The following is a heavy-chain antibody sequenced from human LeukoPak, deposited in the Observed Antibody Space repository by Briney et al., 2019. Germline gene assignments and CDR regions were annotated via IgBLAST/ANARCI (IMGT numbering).Heavy chain of an antibody. CDR1: GFTFSSYG. CDR2: ISYDGSNK. Sequence: GGSLRLSCAASGFTFSSYGMHWVRQAPGKGLEWVAVISYDGSNKYYADSVKGRFTISRDNSKNTLYLQMNSLRAEDTAVYYCAREGGLLWFGELPLDYWGQGTLVTVSS. CDR3: AREGGLLWFGELPLDY. D-gene: IGHD3-10*01. V-gene: IGHV3-30*03. J-gene: IGHJ4*02.